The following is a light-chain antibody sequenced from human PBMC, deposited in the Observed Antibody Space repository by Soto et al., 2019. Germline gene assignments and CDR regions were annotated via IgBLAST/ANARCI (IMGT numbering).Light chain of an antibody. Sequence: QSVLTQPPSTSGTPGQTVAISCSGTSSNIGSHTVNWYQHFPGTAPKVLIYRSTQRPSGVPDRFSGSKSGTSASLAISGLQSEDEADYYCAAWDDSLYGVVFGGGTKVTVL. CDR2: RST. J-gene: IGLJ2*01. CDR1: SSNIGSHT. V-gene: IGLV1-44*01. CDR3: AAWDDSLYGVV.